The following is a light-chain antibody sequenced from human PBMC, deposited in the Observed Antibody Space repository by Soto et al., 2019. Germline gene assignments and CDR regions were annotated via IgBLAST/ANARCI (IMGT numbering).Light chain of an antibody. Sequence: DIQMTQSPSSLSASVGDRVTITCRASQTISWYLNWYQQKPGKAPKLLIYGASSLHSGVPSRFSGSGSGTDFTLTISSLQPEDFATYYCQQSDSTLWTFGQGTKVEVK. V-gene: IGKV1-39*01. J-gene: IGKJ1*01. CDR2: GAS. CDR1: QTISWY. CDR3: QQSDSTLWT.